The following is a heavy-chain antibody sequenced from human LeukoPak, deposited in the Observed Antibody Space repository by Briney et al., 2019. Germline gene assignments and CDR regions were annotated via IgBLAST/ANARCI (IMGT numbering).Heavy chain of an antibody. CDR2: INQDGSEK. D-gene: IGHD6-25*01. V-gene: IGHV3-7*01. Sequence: GGSLRLSCAAAGFTFSSYWMSWVRQAPGKGLEWVANINQDGSEKYYVDSVKGRFTISRDNAKKSLYLQMNSLRAEDTAVYYCARDGSPFDSWGQGTLVTVSS. CDR3: ARDGSPFDS. J-gene: IGHJ4*02. CDR1: GFTFSSYW.